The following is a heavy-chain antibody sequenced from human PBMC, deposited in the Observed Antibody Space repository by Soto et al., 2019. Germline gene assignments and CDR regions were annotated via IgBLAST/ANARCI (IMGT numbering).Heavy chain of an antibody. CDR3: AAETGITGTPRGMDV. CDR2: IVVGSGNT. Sequence: EASVKVSCKASGFTFTSSAVQWVRQARGQRLEWIGWIVVGSGNTNYAQKFQERVTITRDMSTSTAYMELSSLRSEDTAVYYCAAETGITGTPRGMDVWGQGTTVTVS. J-gene: IGHJ6*02. V-gene: IGHV1-58*01. CDR1: GFTFTSSA. D-gene: IGHD1-7*01.